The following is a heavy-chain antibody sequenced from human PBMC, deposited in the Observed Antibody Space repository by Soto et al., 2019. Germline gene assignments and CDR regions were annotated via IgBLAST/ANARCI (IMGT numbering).Heavy chain of an antibody. V-gene: IGHV1-69*13. D-gene: IGHD3-3*01. J-gene: IGHJ6*02. CDR2: IIPIFGTA. CDR3: AIGITIFGVVTHYYYYGMDV. Sequence: SVKVSCKASGGTFSSYAISWVRQAPGQGLEWMGGIIPIFGTANYAQKFQGRVTITADESTSTAYMELSSLRSEDTAVYYCAIGITIFGVVTHYYYYGMDVWGQGTTVTVYS. CDR1: GGTFSSYA.